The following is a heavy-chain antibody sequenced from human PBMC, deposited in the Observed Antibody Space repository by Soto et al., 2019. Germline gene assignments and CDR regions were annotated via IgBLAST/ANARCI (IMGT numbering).Heavy chain of an antibody. J-gene: IGHJ4*02. V-gene: IGHV3-23*01. CDR3: AKISDFSNNNIDY. CDR1: GFTFSNYA. CDR2: ISASGGTT. D-gene: IGHD1-20*01. Sequence: GGSLRLSCAASGFTFSNYALTWVRQAPGKGLEWVSSISASGGTTYYPDSVKGRFIISRDNSKNTLSLQMNSLRAEDTAVYYCAKISDFSNNNIDYWGQGT.